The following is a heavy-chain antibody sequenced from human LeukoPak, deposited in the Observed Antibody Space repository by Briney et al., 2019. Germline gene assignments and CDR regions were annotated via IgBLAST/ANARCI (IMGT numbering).Heavy chain of an antibody. CDR3: ARDRSGYCSSTSCYLDFDY. V-gene: IGHV4-4*07. D-gene: IGHD2-2*03. CDR2: IYTSGST. J-gene: IGHJ4*02. CDR1: GGSISSYY. Sequence: SETLSLTCTVSGGSISSYYWSWIRQPAGKGLEWIGRIYTSGSTNYNPSLKSRVTMSVDTSKNQFSLKLSSVTAADTAVYYCARDRSGYCSSTSCYLDFDYWGQGTLVTVSS.